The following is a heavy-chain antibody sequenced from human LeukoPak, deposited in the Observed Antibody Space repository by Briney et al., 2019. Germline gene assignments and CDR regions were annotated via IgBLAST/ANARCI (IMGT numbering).Heavy chain of an antibody. CDR3: AKAAGYSSGSYADY. D-gene: IGHD6-19*01. CDR2: TSGSGGNK. Sequence: PGGSLRLSCAASGFTFSSYAMSWVRQAPGKGLEWVSGTSGSGGNKYYTDSVKGRFTISRDNSKNMLYLQMNSLRAEDTAVYYCAKAAGYSSGSYADYWGQGTLVTVSS. J-gene: IGHJ4*02. CDR1: GFTFSSYA. V-gene: IGHV3-23*01.